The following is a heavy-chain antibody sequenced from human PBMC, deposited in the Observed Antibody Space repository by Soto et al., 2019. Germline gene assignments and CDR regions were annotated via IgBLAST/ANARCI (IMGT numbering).Heavy chain of an antibody. J-gene: IGHJ4*02. Sequence: EVQLVESGGGLVQPGGSLRLSCAASGFTVNSNFMSWVRQAPGKGLECVSMIYSDGSTYYADSVKGRFTISRDNSKNTLFLKIISLRAEDTAVYYCASRNNPYGTYDYWGQGTWVTVSP. V-gene: IGHV3-66*01. CDR1: GFTVNSNF. D-gene: IGHD1-1*01. CDR2: IYSDGST. CDR3: ASRNNPYGTYDY.